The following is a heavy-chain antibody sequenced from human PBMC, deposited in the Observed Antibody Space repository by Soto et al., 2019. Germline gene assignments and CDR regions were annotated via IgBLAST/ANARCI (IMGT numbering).Heavy chain of an antibody. D-gene: IGHD4-17*01. CDR3: AISGPKDYGGNSQPLEYFQH. CDR2: ISGSGGST. Sequence: GGSLRLSCAASGFTVSSNYMSWVRQAPGKGLEWVSAISGSGGSTYYADSVKGRFTISRDNSKNTLYLQMNSLRAEDTAIYYCAISGPKDYGGNSQPLEYFQHWGQGTLVTVSS. V-gene: IGHV3-23*01. CDR1: GFTVSSNY. J-gene: IGHJ1*01.